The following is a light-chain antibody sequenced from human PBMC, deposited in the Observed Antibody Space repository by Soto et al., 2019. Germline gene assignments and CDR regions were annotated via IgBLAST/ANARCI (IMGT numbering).Light chain of an antibody. CDR3: QQLNSYTPT. Sequence: DIQMTQSPSTLSASVGDRVSITCRASQSISSWLAWYQQKPGKAPKLLIYKASSLESGVPSRFSGSGSGTEFTLSISSLQPEDFATYYCQQLNSYTPTLGGATKVDSK. J-gene: IGKJ4*01. CDR2: KAS. CDR1: QSISSW. V-gene: IGKV1-5*03.